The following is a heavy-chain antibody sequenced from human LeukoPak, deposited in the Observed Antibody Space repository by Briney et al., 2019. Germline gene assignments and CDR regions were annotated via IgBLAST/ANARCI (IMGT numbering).Heavy chain of an antibody. Sequence: QPGGSLRLSCAASGFTFRSYAIHWVRQAPGKGLEWVAFISYDGNIKYYADSVKGRFTISRDNAKNSLYLQMNSLRAEDTAVYYCARVWTDYYSSGSPEYYFDYWGQGTLVTVSS. CDR1: GFTFRSYA. V-gene: IGHV3-30-3*01. D-gene: IGHD3-10*01. CDR2: ISYDGNIK. J-gene: IGHJ4*02. CDR3: ARVWTDYYSSGSPEYYFDY.